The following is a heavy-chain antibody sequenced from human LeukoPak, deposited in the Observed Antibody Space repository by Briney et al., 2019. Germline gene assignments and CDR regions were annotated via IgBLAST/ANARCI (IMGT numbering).Heavy chain of an antibody. J-gene: IGHJ4*02. CDR1: GFTVSSNY. D-gene: IGHD6-6*01. Sequence: GGSLRLSCAASGFTVSSNYMSWVRQAPGKGLEWVSVIYSGGTTSCADSVKGRFTISRDNSKNTLYLQMSSLRAEDTAVYYCASGPYSSSSLDYWGQGTLVTVSS. CDR2: IYSGGTT. V-gene: IGHV3-53*01. CDR3: ASGPYSSSSLDY.